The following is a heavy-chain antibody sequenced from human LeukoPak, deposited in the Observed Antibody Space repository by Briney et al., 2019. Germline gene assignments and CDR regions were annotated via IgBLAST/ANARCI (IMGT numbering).Heavy chain of an antibody. V-gene: IGHV1-46*03. CDR2: INPSGGST. D-gene: IGHD3-3*01. Sequence: GASVKVSCKASGYTFTGYYMHWVRQAPGQGLEWMGIINPSGGSTSYAQKFQGRVTMTRDTPTSTVYMELSSLRSEDTAVYYCATPGGNYYDFWSGYSQGAFDIWGQGTMVTVSS. CDR3: ATPGGNYYDFWSGYSQGAFDI. J-gene: IGHJ3*02. CDR1: GYTFTGYY.